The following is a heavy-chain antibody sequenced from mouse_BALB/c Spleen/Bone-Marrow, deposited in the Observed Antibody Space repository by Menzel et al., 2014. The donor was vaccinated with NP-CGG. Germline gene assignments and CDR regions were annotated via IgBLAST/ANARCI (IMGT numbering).Heavy chain of an antibody. CDR2: IDPANGNT. J-gene: IGHJ4*01. Sequence: EVQLQQSGAELVKPGASVKLSCTASGFNIKDTSMHWVKQRPEQGLEWIGRIDPANGNTKYDPKFQGKATITADTSSNTAYLQLSSLTSEDTAVYYCARWEYYAMDYWGQGTSVTVSP. D-gene: IGHD4-1*01. CDR3: ARWEYYAMDY. CDR1: GFNIKDTS. V-gene: IGHV14-3*02.